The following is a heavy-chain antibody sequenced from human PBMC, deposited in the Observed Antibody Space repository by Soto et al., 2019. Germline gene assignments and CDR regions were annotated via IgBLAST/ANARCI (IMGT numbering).Heavy chain of an antibody. CDR3: ATGPWTVVAAL. Sequence: ASVKVSCKASGYTFTSYGISWVRQAPGQGLEWMGGISAYNGNTNYAQKFQGRVTMTKDTSTNTAYMELSSLRSEDTAVYYCATGPWTVVAALWGQGTLVTVSS. V-gene: IGHV1-18*01. CDR2: ISAYNGNT. D-gene: IGHD2-15*01. CDR1: GYTFTSYG. J-gene: IGHJ4*02.